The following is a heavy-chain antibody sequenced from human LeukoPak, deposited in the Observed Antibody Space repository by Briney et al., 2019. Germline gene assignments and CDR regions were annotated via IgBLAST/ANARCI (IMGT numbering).Heavy chain of an antibody. V-gene: IGHV4-39*01. CDR1: GASIRSSSYY. D-gene: IGHD3-22*01. CDR2: IYYTGNT. CDR3: ARLWLRNAFDI. Sequence: SETLSLTCTVSGASIRSSSYYWGWIRQPPGKGLEWIASIYYTGNTYYNPSLNSRVTISVDTSKNQFSLQLSSVTAADTAIYYCARLWLRNAFDIWGQGTMATVSS. J-gene: IGHJ3*02.